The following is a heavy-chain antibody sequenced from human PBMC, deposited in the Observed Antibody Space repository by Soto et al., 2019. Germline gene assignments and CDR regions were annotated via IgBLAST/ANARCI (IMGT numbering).Heavy chain of an antibody. J-gene: IGHJ6*02. CDR2: IYTSASI. Sequence: SETLSLTCSVSGADINTYSWTWIRQPAGKGLEWIGRIYTSASINYNPSLKGRVTLSVDTSTNQVSLRLASVTAADTAIYYCARDREAGYNFYYGMDFWGQGTTVT. D-gene: IGHD2-2*02. CDR3: ARDREAGYNFYYGMDF. V-gene: IGHV4-4*07. CDR1: GADINTYS.